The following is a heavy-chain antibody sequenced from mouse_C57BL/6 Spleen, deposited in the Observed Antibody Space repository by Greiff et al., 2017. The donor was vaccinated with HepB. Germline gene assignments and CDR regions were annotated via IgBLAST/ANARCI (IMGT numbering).Heavy chain of an antibody. D-gene: IGHD3-1*01. V-gene: IGHV1-18*01. J-gene: IGHJ3*01. CDR1: GYTFTDYN. CDR3: ASHSFAY. CDR2: INPNHGGT. Sequence: VQLQQSGPELVKPGASVKIPCKASGYTFTDYNMDWVKQSHGKSLEWIGDINPNHGGTIYNQKFKGKATLTVDKSSSTAYMELRSLTSEDTAVYYCASHSFAYWGQGTLVTVSA.